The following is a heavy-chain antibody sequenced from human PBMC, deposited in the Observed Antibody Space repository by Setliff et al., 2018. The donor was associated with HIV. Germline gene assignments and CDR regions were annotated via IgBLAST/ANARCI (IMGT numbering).Heavy chain of an antibody. D-gene: IGHD3-10*01. J-gene: IGHJ4*02. CDR3: ARDFGGRWTSDY. CDR1: GYIFTSDH. CDR2: ITPSDGNT. Sequence: GASVKVSCKSSGYIFTSDHMHWVRQAPGQGLEWMGMITPSDGNTNYEQKFQGRVTMTRDTSTTTVYMELSSLTSEDTAIYYCARDFGGRWTSDYWGQGTLVTVSS. V-gene: IGHV1-46*01.